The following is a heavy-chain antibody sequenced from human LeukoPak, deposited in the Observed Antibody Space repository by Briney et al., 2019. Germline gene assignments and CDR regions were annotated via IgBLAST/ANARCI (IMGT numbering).Heavy chain of an antibody. CDR2: IYPGDSDT. D-gene: IGHD5-24*01. CDR3: AIPRGGYNYFDAFDI. Sequence: GESLKISCKGSGYSFTSYWIGWVRQMPGKGLEWMGIIYPGDSDTRYGPSFQGRVTISADKSISTAYLQWSSLKASDTAMYYCAIPRGGYNYFDAFDIWGQGTMVTVSS. V-gene: IGHV5-51*01. J-gene: IGHJ3*02. CDR1: GYSFTSYW.